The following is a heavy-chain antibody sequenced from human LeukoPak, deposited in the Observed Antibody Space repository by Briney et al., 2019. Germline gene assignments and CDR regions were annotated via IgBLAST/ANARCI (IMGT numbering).Heavy chain of an antibody. D-gene: IGHD3-9*01. CDR1: GGSISSGSYY. Sequence: SQTLSLTCTVSGGSISSGSYYWSWIRQPAGKGLEWIGRIYTSGSTNYNPSLKSRVTISVDTSKNQFSLKLSSVTAADTAVYYCVGDAYYDILTEWGQGTLVTVSS. V-gene: IGHV4-61*02. J-gene: IGHJ1*01. CDR3: VGDAYYDILTE. CDR2: IYTSGST.